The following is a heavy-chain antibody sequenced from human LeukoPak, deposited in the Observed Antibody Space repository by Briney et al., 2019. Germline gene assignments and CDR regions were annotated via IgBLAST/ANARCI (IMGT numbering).Heavy chain of an antibody. J-gene: IGHJ5*02. CDR3: ARVHSSGWEFGDP. Sequence: ASVKVSCKASGYTFTSYGISWVRQAPGQGLEWMGWISDYNGNTNYAQKIQGRVTMTTDTSTSTAYLELRSLRSDDTAVYYCARVHSSGWEFGDPWGQGTLVTVSS. D-gene: IGHD6-19*01. CDR1: GYTFTSYG. CDR2: ISDYNGNT. V-gene: IGHV1-18*01.